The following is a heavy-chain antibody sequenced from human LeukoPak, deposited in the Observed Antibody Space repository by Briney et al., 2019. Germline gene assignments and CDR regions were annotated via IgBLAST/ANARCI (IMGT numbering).Heavy chain of an antibody. CDR3: ARPIVVVTANHAFDI. D-gene: IGHD2-21*02. Sequence: DSVKGRFTISRDNSKNTLYLQMNSLRAEDTAVYYCARPIVVVTANHAFDIWGQGTMVTVSS. V-gene: IGHV3-30*07. J-gene: IGHJ3*02.